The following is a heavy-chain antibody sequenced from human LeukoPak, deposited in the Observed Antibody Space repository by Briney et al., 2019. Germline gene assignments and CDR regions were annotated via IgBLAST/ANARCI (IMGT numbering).Heavy chain of an antibody. CDR3: ASLTIVVVPAARGVDAFDI. Sequence: GGSLRLSCAASGFTFSSYSMNWVRQAPGKGLEWVSSISSSSSYIYYADSVKGRFTISRDNAKNSLYLQMNSLRAEDTAVYYCASLTIVVVPAARGVDAFDIWGQGTMVTVSS. D-gene: IGHD2-2*01. J-gene: IGHJ3*02. CDR2: ISSSSSYI. V-gene: IGHV3-21*01. CDR1: GFTFSSYS.